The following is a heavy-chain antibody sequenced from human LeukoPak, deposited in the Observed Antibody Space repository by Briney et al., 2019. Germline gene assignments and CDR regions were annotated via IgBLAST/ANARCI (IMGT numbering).Heavy chain of an antibody. V-gene: IGHV4-59*11. J-gene: IGHJ6*03. Sequence: PSETLSLTRIVSGGSISSHYWSWIRQPPGKGLEGIGYIYYRESTNYNPSLKSRVTISVDTSKNQFSLKLSSVTAADTAVYYCARDYGYCSGGSCYYYYYMDVWGEGTTVTVSS. CDR3: ARDYGYCSGGSCYYYYYMDV. CDR1: GGSISSHY. CDR2: IYYREST. D-gene: IGHD2-15*01.